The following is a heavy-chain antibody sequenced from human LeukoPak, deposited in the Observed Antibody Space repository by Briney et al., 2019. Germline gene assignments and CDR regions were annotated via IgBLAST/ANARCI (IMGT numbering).Heavy chain of an antibody. D-gene: IGHD1-26*01. J-gene: IGHJ6*02. CDR2: IKSKTDGGTT. CDR1: GFTFSDAW. Sequence: GGSLRLSCAASGFTFSDAWMSWVRQAPGKGLEWVGRIKSKTDGGTTDYAAPVKGRFTISRDDSKNTLYLQMNSLRAEDTAVYYCARDTYSGSSYYHYGMDVWGQGTTVTVSS. V-gene: IGHV3-15*01. CDR3: ARDTYSGSSYYHYGMDV.